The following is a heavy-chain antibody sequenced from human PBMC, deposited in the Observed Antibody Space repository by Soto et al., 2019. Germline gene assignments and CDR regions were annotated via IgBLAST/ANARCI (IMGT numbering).Heavy chain of an antibody. CDR1: GFTFSRYW. CDR3: TRDDEGFFES. V-gene: IGHV3-7*01. J-gene: IGHJ4*01. Sequence: EVQLVESGGGLVQPGGSLRLSCAASGFTFSRYWLSWVRQAPGKGLEWVANIKHDGSEQYYLESVKGRFTISRDNAKNSLYLQMNSLRAEDAALYYCTRDDEGFFESWGQGTLVTVSS. CDR2: IKHDGSEQ.